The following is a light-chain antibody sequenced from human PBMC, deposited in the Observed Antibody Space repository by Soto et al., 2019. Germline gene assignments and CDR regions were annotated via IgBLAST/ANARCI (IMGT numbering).Light chain of an antibody. CDR2: GAS. CDR3: QQYGSSPFT. V-gene: IGKV3-20*01. Sequence: EIGLTQSPGTLSLSPGERATLSCRASQSVNSDYLAWYQQKPGQTPRLLIYGASRRATVVPDRFSGSGSGADFNLTISRLEPEDFAVYYCQQYGSSPFTFGPGTKVDLK. CDR1: QSVNSDY. J-gene: IGKJ3*01.